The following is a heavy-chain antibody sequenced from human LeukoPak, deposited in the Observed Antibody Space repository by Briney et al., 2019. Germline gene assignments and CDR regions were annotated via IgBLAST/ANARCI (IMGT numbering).Heavy chain of an antibody. J-gene: IGHJ4*02. CDR2: VYYSGST. Sequence: PSETLSLTCTVSGGSISTYYWSWIRQPPGKGLEWIGYVYYSGSTSYNPSLKSRVIISVDTSKNEFSLNVSSVTAADTAVYYCARHYGYSYGPDYWGQGTLVTASS. CDR1: GGSISTYY. D-gene: IGHD5-18*01. V-gene: IGHV4-59*08. CDR3: ARHYGYSYGPDY.